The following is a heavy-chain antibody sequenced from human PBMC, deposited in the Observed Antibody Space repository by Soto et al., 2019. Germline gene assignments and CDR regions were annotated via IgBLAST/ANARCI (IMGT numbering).Heavy chain of an antibody. D-gene: IGHD3-10*01. CDR2: MNPNSGNT. CDR1: GYTFTSYD. Sequence: ASVKVSCKASGYTFTSYDINWVRQATGQGLEWMGWMNPNSGNTNYAQKFQGRVTMTRNTSISTAYMELSSLRSEDTAVYYCARAGMPDYMAPFDYWGQGTLVTVSS. J-gene: IGHJ4*02. V-gene: IGHV1-8*01. CDR3: ARAGMPDYMAPFDY.